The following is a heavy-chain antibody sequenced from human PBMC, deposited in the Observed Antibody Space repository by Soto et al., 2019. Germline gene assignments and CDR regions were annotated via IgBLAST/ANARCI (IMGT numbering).Heavy chain of an antibody. CDR1: GFTFSSYG. V-gene: IGHV3-33*01. J-gene: IGHJ4*02. CDR3: ARDISLRGYSYGVDY. Sequence: QPGGSLRLSCAASGFTFSSYGMHWVRQAPGKGLEWVAVIWYDGSNKYYADSVKGRFTISRDNSKNTLYLQMNSLRAEDTAVYYCARDISLRGYSYGVDYWGQGTLVTVSS. CDR2: IWYDGSNK. D-gene: IGHD5-18*01.